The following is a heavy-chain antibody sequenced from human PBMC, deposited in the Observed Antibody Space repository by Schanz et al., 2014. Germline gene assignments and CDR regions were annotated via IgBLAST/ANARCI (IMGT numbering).Heavy chain of an antibody. CDR2: INHSGNN. D-gene: IGHD3-16*01. J-gene: IGHJ6*02. CDR3: ARHGGIPYYPMDV. V-gene: IGHV4-34*02. Sequence: QVQLQQWGAGLLKPSETLSLTCDVYGGSFSGYFWSWIRQPPGKGLEWIGEINHSGNNYYNPSLKGRVTISVDTSKNQFSRKLTSVPAADTAVYYCARHGGIPYYPMDVWGRGTTVTVSS. CDR1: GGSFSGYF.